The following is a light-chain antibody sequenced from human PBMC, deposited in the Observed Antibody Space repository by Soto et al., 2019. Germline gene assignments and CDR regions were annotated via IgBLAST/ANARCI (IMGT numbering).Light chain of an antibody. CDR3: QQANSFPPT. V-gene: IGKV1-5*01. J-gene: IGKJ1*01. CDR1: HSISSW. CDR2: DAS. Sequence: DIQMTQSPSTLSASVGDRVTITCRASHSISSWLAWYQQKPGKAPKLLIYDASSLESGVPSRFSGSESGTDFTLTISSLEPEDFATYYCQQANSFPPTFGQGTKV.